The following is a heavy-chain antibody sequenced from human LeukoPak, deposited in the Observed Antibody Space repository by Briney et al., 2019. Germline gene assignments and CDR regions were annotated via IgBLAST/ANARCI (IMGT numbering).Heavy chain of an antibody. J-gene: IGHJ5*02. D-gene: IGHD6-19*01. V-gene: IGHV3-23*01. CDR3: AKDGIAVAGWFDP. CDR2: ISGSGGSK. Sequence: GGPVRLPCTPSGFTLRSYAVSGAGHTPGKGLEWVSGISGSGGSKYYADSVKGRFTISRDNSKNTLYLQMNSLRAEDTAVYYCAKDGIAVAGWFDPWGQGTLVTVSS. CDR1: GFTLRSYA.